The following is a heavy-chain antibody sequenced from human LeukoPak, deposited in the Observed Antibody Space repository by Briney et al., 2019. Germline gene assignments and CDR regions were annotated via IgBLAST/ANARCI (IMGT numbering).Heavy chain of an antibody. CDR3: ARGNHWDCSSTSCYEDYYYYMDV. V-gene: IGHV3-48*04. J-gene: IGHJ6*03. CDR1: GFTFSSYS. Sequence: GGSLRLSCAASGFTFSSYSMNWVRQAPGKGLEWVSYISSSSSTIYYADSVKGRFTISRDNAKNSLYLQMNSLRAEDTAVYYCARGNHWDCSSTSCYEDYYYYMDVWGKGTTVTISS. D-gene: IGHD2-2*01. CDR2: ISSSSSTI.